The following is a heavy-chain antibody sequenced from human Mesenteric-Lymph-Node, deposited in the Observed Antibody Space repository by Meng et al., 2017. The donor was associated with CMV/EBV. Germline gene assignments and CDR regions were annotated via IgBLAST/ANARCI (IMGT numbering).Heavy chain of an antibody. CDR3: ARLSISRYVDC. CDR2: ISGSGSTL. J-gene: IGHJ4*02. V-gene: IGHV3-48*03. CDR1: GFTFSSYE. D-gene: IGHD6-13*01. Sequence: GGSLRLSCAASGFTFSSYEMSWVRQASGKGLEWLSYISGSGSTLYCADSVKGRLTISRDNAKNSLYLQMNSMRAEDTAVYYCARLSISRYVDCWGQGTLVTVSS.